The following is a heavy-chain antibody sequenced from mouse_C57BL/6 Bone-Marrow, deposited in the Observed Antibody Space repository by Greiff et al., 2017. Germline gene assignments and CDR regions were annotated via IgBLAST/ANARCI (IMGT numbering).Heavy chain of an antibody. CDR2: ISDGGSYT. V-gene: IGHV5-4*01. CDR1: GFTFSSYA. CDR3: ARDLGPFGY. D-gene: IGHD4-1*01. Sequence: EVQLVESGGGLVKPGGSLKLSCAASGFTFSSYAMSWVRQTPEKRLEWVATISDGGSYTYYPDNVKGRFTISRDNAKNNLYLQMSHLKSEDTAMYYCARDLGPFGYWGQGTTLTVSS. J-gene: IGHJ2*01.